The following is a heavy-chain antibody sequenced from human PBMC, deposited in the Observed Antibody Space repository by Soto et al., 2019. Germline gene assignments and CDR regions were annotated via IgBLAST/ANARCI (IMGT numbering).Heavy chain of an antibody. J-gene: IGHJ4*02. D-gene: IGHD5-12*01. Sequence: EVQLVESGGGLVKPGGSLRLSCAGSGFTFSNAWMNWVRQAPGKGLEWVGRIKSRTDGGTTDYAAPVKDRFSISRDDSKNTLYLQMNSLKTEDTAMYYCSTDYEGGYSDYDLFDYWGQGTLVTVSS. CDR1: GFTFSNAW. CDR3: STDYEGGYSDYDLFDY. CDR2: IKSRTDGGTT. V-gene: IGHV3-15*01.